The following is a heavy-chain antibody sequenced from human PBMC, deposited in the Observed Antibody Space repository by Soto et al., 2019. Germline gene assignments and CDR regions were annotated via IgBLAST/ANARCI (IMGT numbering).Heavy chain of an antibody. CDR3: AKESSSTLDY. V-gene: IGHV3-23*01. CDR1: EFTFSSYG. Sequence: EVQLLESGGGLVQPGGSLRLSCAASEFTFSSYGMTWVRQAPGKGLEWVSTISGTGLTTYYADSVKGRFTISRDNSRNTLYLQMNSLSADDPAVYYCAKESSSTLDYWGQGTLVTVSS. J-gene: IGHJ4*02. CDR2: ISGTGLTT.